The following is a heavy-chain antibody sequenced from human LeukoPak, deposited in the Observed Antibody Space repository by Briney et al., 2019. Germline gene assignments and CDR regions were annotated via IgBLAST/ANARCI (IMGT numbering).Heavy chain of an antibody. CDR3: ARDNCDSSGYYYHYYYGMDV. CDR2: IWYDGSNK. CDR1: GFTFSSYG. Sequence: PGGSLRLSCAASGFTFSSYGMHWVRQAPGKGLEWVAVIWYDGSNKYYADSVKGRFTISRDNSKNTLYLQMNSLRAEDTAVYYCARDNCDSSGYYYHYYYGMDVWGQGTTVTVSS. D-gene: IGHD3-22*01. J-gene: IGHJ6*02. V-gene: IGHV3-33*01.